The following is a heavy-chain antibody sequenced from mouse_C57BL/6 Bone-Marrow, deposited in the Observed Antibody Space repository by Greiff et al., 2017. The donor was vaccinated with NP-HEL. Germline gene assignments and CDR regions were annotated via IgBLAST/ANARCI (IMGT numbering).Heavy chain of an antibody. D-gene: IGHD1-1*01. CDR2: IDPENGDT. CDR1: GFNIKDDY. J-gene: IGHJ1*03. V-gene: IGHV14-4*01. Sequence: EVKVVESGAELVRPGASVKLSCTASGFNIKDDYMHWVKQRPEQGLEWIGWIDPENGDTEYASKFQGKATITADTSSNTAYLQLSSLTSEDTAVYYCTTVITTWYFDVWGTGTTVTVSS. CDR3: TTVITTWYFDV.